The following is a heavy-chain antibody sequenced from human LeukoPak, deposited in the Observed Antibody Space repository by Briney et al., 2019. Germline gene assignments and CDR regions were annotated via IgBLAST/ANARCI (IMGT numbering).Heavy chain of an antibody. CDR2: ISSSGSTI. CDR1: GFTFSSYE. J-gene: IGHJ4*02. CDR3: ARDLYYYDSTFGY. Sequence: PGGSLRLSCAASGFTFSSYEMNWVRQAPGKGLEWVSYISSSGSTIYYADSVKGRFTISRDNAKNSLHLQMNSLRAEDTAVYYCARDLYYYDSTFGYWGQGTLVTVSS. D-gene: IGHD3-22*01. V-gene: IGHV3-48*03.